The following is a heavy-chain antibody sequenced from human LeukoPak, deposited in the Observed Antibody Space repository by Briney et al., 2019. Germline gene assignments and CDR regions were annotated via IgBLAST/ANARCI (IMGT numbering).Heavy chain of an antibody. J-gene: IGHJ6*02. V-gene: IGHV1-2*02. CDR3: ARRGIPVYYYGMDV. CDR2: INPNSGGT. Sequence: ASVKVSCKASGYTFTGYYMHWVRQAPGQGLEWMGWINPNSGGTNYAQKFQGRVTMTRDTSISTAYMELSRLRSDDTAVYYCARRGIPVYYYGMDVWGQGTTVTVSS. D-gene: IGHD3-16*01. CDR1: GYTFTGYY.